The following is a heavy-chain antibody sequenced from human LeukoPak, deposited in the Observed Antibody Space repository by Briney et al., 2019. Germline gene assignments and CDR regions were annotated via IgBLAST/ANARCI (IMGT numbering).Heavy chain of an antibody. CDR3: ASHSSSWPHAFDI. V-gene: IGHV5-51*01. J-gene: IGHJ3*02. CDR2: IYPGDSDT. Sequence: VESLKLSCRGSGYSFTSYWIGWVRQMPGKGLEWMGIIYPGDSDTRYSPSFQGQVTISADKSISTAYLQWSSLKASDTAMYYCASHSSSWPHAFDIWAQGTMVTVSS. D-gene: IGHD6-13*01. CDR1: GYSFTSYW.